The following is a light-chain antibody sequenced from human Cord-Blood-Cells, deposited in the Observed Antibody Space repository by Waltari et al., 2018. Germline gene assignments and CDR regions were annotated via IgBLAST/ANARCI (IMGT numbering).Light chain of an antibody. Sequence: DIVMTQSPLSLPVPPGEPASISCRSSQSLLHSNGYNYLDWYLQKPGQAPQLLIYSGSNRASGVPDRFSGSGSGTDFTLKISRVEAEDVGVYYCMQDLQTPYSFGQGTKLEIK. CDR1: QSLLHSNGYNY. V-gene: IGKV2-28*01. CDR3: MQDLQTPYS. J-gene: IGKJ2*03. CDR2: SGS.